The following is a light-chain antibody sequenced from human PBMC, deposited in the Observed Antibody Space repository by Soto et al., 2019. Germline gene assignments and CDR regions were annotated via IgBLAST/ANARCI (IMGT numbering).Light chain of an antibody. Sequence: QSALTQPASVSGSPGQSITISCSGTSNDVGGYDYVSWYQQHPGKAPKLVIYEVSNRPSWVSNRFSGSKSGNTASLTISGLQPEDEADYSCNSYTSSSTLVFGGGTQLTVL. CDR1: SNDVGGYDY. V-gene: IGLV2-14*01. J-gene: IGLJ2*01. CDR2: EVS. CDR3: NSYTSSSTLV.